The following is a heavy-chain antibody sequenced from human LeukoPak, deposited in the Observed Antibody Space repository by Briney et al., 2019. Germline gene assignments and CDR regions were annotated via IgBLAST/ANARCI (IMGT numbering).Heavy chain of an antibody. J-gene: IGHJ3*02. CDR3: AREGGSSWYGGNDPFDI. V-gene: IGHV4-38-2*02. D-gene: IGHD6-13*01. Sequence: PSETLSLTCAVSGYSISSGYYWGWIRQPPGKGLEWIGSIYHSGSTYYNPSLKSRVTISVDTSKNQFSLKLSSVTAADTAVYYCAREGGSSWYGGNDPFDIWGQGTMVTVSS. CDR1: GYSISSGYY. CDR2: IYHSGST.